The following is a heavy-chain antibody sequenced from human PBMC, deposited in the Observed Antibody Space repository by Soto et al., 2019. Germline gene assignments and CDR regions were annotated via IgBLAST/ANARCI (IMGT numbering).Heavy chain of an antibody. V-gene: IGHV1-18*01. CDR2: ISAYNGDT. D-gene: IGHD2-2*01. J-gene: IGHJ6*02. Sequence: ASVKVSCKASGYTFASYGISWVRQAPGRGLEWMGWISAYNGDTNYAQKLQGRVTMTTDTSTSTAYMELRSLRSDDTAVYYCARDLARPGIVVVPAGSNAMDVWCEGTKVT. CDR3: ARDLARPGIVVVPAGSNAMDV. CDR1: GYTFASYG.